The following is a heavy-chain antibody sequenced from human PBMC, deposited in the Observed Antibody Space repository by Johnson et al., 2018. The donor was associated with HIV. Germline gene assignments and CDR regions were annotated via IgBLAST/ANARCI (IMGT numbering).Heavy chain of an antibody. Sequence: VQLVESGGGVVQPGRSLRLYCAASGFTFSGFEMHWVRQSPRKGLEWVAGISFDGSNKHYGDSVKGRFTISRDNSKNTLYLHVNSLRAEDTAVYYCARDWTSANGIDAFDIWGQGTMVTFSS. CDR3: ARDWTSANGIDAFDI. D-gene: IGHD3/OR15-3a*01. J-gene: IGHJ3*02. CDR1: GFTFSGFE. V-gene: IGHV3-30-3*01. CDR2: ISFDGSNK.